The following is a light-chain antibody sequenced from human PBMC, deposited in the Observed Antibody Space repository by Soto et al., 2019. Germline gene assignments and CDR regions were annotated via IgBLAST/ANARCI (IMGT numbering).Light chain of an antibody. CDR1: QSIRTW. V-gene: IGKV1-5*03. Sequence: DIQMTQSPSTLSASVGDRVTMTCRASQSIRTWLAWYQQKPGKAPRLLMYHASSLKSGVPSRFSGSGSETDFTLTITSLQPDDTATYFCQQYSTYLWTFGQGTKVDVK. J-gene: IGKJ1*01. CDR2: HAS. CDR3: QQYSTYLWT.